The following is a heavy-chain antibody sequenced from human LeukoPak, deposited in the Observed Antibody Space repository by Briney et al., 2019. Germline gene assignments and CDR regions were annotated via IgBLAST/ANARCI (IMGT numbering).Heavy chain of an antibody. CDR3: AIGLYGGNHNDAFDI. CDR2: INHSGST. Sequence: SETLSLTCAVYGGSFSGYYWSWIRQPPGKGLEWIGEINHSGSTNYNPSLKSRVTISVDTSKNQFSLKLSSVTAADTAVYYCAIGLYGGNHNDAFDIWGQGTMVTVSS. J-gene: IGHJ3*02. V-gene: IGHV4-34*01. D-gene: IGHD4-23*01. CDR1: GGSFSGYY.